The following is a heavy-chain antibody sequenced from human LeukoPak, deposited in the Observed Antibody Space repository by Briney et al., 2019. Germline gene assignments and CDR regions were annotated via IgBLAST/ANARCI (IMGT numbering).Heavy chain of an antibody. J-gene: IGHJ4*02. Sequence: SETLSLTCTVSGASISSYYWIWIRQSAERGLEWIGRIYTSGSTNYNPSLISRLTISLDTSKNQFSLRLSSVTAADTAVYYCVRDRVPPYDSSGYYDYWGQGTLVTISS. CDR3: VRDRVPPYDSSGYYDY. CDR1: GASISSYY. V-gene: IGHV4-4*07. CDR2: IYTSGST. D-gene: IGHD3-22*01.